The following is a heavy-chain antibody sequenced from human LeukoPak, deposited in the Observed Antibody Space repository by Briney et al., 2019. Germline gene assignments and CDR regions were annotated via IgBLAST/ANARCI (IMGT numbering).Heavy chain of an antibody. J-gene: IGHJ4*02. D-gene: IGHD3-10*01. CDR3: ARGGYGPGSPYRY. CDR1: AGSFTGYY. Sequence: PSETLSLTCAVNAGSFTGYYWSWIRQPPGEGLEWIGEIDHTGSISYNPSLRSRVTISVDTFKNQFSLNLRSVTAADRAIYYCARGGYGPGSPYRYWGQGTLVTVSS. V-gene: IGHV4-34*01. CDR2: IDHTGSI.